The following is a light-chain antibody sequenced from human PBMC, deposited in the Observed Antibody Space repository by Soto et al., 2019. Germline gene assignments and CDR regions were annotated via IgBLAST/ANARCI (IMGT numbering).Light chain of an antibody. J-gene: IGKJ1*01. Sequence: EILLTQSPDSLSLSPGDRATLSCRASQSFSSTFFAWYQQKPGQAPRLLIYGASSRATGIPDRFSGSGSGIDFTLTISRLRPEDFAVYYCQLYASSVTFRQGTKLEIK. CDR2: GAS. CDR1: QSFSSTF. CDR3: QLYASSVT. V-gene: IGKV3-20*01.